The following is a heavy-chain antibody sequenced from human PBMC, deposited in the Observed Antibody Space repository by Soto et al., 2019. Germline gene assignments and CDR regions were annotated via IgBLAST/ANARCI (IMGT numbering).Heavy chain of an antibody. D-gene: IGHD6-19*01. CDR1: GFTFSSSA. J-gene: IGHJ4*02. CDR3: AAKLYSRGGGH. V-gene: IGHV1-58*02. CDR2: MVVGSGHT. Sequence: QMQLVQSGPEVKKPGTSVKVSCKASGFTFSSSAMQWVRQARGQRLEWIGWMVVGSGHTNYAQKFQXXVTITRDMSTTTAYMELSSLRFEDTAAYYCAAKLYSRGGGHWGQGTLVTVSS.